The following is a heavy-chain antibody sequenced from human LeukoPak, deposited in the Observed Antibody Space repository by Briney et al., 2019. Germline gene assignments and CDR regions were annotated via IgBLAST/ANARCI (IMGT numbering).Heavy chain of an antibody. Sequence: GGSLRLSCVASGFTFSSSEMNWVRQAPGKGLEWISYITSSSRTIWYADSVKGRFTISRDNAKNSLYLQMDGLRDDDTAVYYCARIPHPSPVGYWGQGTLVTVSS. CDR2: ITSSSRTI. CDR1: GFTFSSSE. D-gene: IGHD4-23*01. V-gene: IGHV3-48*03. CDR3: ARIPHPSPVGY. J-gene: IGHJ4*02.